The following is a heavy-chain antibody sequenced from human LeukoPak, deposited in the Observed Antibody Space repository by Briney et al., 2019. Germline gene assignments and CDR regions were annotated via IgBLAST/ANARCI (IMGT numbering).Heavy chain of an antibody. CDR1: GFTVSSSY. J-gene: IGHJ3*01. CDR3: ARRSRDAFDF. V-gene: IGHV3-53*01. CDR2: IYSSGNT. Sequence: GGSLRLSCAASGFTVSSSYMSWVRQAPGRGLEWVSVIYSSGNTYYADSVKGRFTISRDNSKNTLYLQMNSLRAEDTAVYYCARRSRDAFDFWGQGTMVTVSS.